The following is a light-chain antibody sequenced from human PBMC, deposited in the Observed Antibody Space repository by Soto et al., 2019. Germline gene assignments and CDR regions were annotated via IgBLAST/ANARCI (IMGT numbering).Light chain of an antibody. CDR2: TNH. J-gene: IGLJ3*02. V-gene: IGLV1-44*01. CDR1: SPNIGSNP. Sequence: QSVLTQPPSASGTPGQRVTISCSGGSPNIGSNPVNWYQQFPGTAPKVLIYTNHQRPSGVPDRFSGSKSGSSASLAISGLQSEDEADYFCAAWDDSLNAWVFGGGTKLTVL. CDR3: AAWDDSLNAWV.